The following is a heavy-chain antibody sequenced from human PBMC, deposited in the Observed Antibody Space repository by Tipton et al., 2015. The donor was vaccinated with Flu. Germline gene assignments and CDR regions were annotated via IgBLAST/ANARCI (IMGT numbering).Heavy chain of an antibody. CDR2: ISTVGSHI. J-gene: IGHJ4*02. Sequence: SLRLSCAASGFSFSGALVHWVRQAPGKGLEWVSSISTVGSHIYYADSMRGRFTISRDNAKNSLYLQMSSLRVEDTAMYYCVRAIAAAGSRWGQGTLVTVSS. V-gene: IGHV3-21*01. D-gene: IGHD6-13*01. CDR1: GFSFSGAL. CDR3: VRAIAAAGSR.